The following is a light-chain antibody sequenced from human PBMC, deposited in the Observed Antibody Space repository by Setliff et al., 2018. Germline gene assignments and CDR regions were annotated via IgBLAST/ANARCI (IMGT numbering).Light chain of an antibody. V-gene: IGLV2-14*01. Sequence: QSVLTQPASVSGSPGQSITISCTGTSSDVGGYNYVSWYQQHPGKAPKLMIYDVNKRPSGVSNRFSGSKSGNTASLTISGLQAEDEADYYRSSYTSSSTYVFGTGTKVTV. CDR2: DVN. CDR3: SSYTSSSTYV. CDR1: SSDVGGYNY. J-gene: IGLJ1*01.